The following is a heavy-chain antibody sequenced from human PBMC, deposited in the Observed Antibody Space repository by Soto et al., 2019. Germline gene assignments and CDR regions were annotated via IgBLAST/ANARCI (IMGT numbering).Heavy chain of an antibody. J-gene: IGHJ5*02. D-gene: IGHD1-26*01. Sequence: KTSETLSLTCTVSGGSISSYYWSWIRRPPGKGLEWIGYIYYSGSTNYNPSLKSRVTISVDTSKNQFSLKLSSVTAADTAVYYCAREATRSYSGSYENWFDPWGQGTLVTVSS. CDR3: AREATRSYSGSYENWFDP. CDR2: IYYSGST. CDR1: GGSISSYY. V-gene: IGHV4-59*01.